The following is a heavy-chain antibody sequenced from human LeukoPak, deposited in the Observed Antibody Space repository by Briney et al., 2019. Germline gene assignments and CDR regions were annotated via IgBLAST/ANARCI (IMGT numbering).Heavy chain of an antibody. Sequence: ASVKVSCKASGYTFTAFPLHWVRQAPGQGLEWMGWINPNSGDTTYPQMLQGRVTMTRDTSISTAYMELSSLRSDDTAIYYCAKGRITSTYDAFDIWGQGTMVTVSS. D-gene: IGHD2/OR15-2a*01. J-gene: IGHJ3*02. CDR3: AKGRITSTYDAFDI. CDR2: INPNSGDT. CDR1: GYTFTAFP. V-gene: IGHV1-2*02.